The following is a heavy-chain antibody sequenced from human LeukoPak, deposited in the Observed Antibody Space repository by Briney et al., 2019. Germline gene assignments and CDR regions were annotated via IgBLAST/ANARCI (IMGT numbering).Heavy chain of an antibody. CDR1: GGSFSGYY. CDR3: ARGRSGRRFGFDILTGPAYYYYGMDV. J-gene: IGHJ6*02. Sequence: SETLSLTCAVYGGSFSGYYWSWIRQPAGKGLEWIGEINHSGSTNYNPSLKRRVTISVDTSQNQFSLRLSSVTAADTAVYYCARGRSGRRFGFDILTGPAYYYYGMDVWGQGTTVTVSS. CDR2: INHSGST. D-gene: IGHD3-9*01. V-gene: IGHV4-34*01.